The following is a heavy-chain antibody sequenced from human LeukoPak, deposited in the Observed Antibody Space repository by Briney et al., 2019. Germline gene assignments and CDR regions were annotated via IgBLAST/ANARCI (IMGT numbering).Heavy chain of an antibody. V-gene: IGHV4-4*07. CDR2: IYTSGST. J-gene: IGHJ3*02. D-gene: IGHD3-22*01. CDR3: ARALGYDSSGYDAFDI. CDR1: GGSISSYY. Sequence: SETLSLTCTVSGGSISSYYWSWIRQPAGKGLEWIGRIYTSGSTNYNPSLKSRVTMSLDTSKNQFSLKLSSVTAADTAVYYCARALGYDSSGYDAFDIWGQGTMVTVSS.